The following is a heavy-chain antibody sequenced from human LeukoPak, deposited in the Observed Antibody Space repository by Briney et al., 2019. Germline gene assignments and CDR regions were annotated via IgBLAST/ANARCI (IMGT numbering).Heavy chain of an antibody. Sequence: PGGSLRLSCVASGLTFSNFWMTWVRQAPGKGLEWVAVISYDGSNKYYADSVKGRFTISRDNSKNTLYLQMNSLRAEDTAVYYCARWGYYYDSSGYYYWGQGTLVTVSS. D-gene: IGHD3-22*01. CDR2: ISYDGSNK. J-gene: IGHJ4*02. CDR1: GLTFSNFW. CDR3: ARWGYYYDSSGYYY. V-gene: IGHV3-30-3*01.